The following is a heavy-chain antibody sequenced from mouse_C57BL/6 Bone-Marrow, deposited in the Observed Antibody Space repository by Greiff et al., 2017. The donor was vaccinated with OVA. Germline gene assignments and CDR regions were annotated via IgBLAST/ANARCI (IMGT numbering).Heavy chain of an antibody. CDR3: ARYTTVVATDYAMDY. CDR1: GFNIKNTY. CDR2: IDPANGNT. Sequence: EVQLQQSVAELVRPGASVKLSCTASGFNIKNTYMHWVKQRPEQGLEWIGRIDPANGNTKYAPKFQGKATLTADTSSNTAYLQLSSLTSEDTAIYYCARYTTVVATDYAMDYWGQGTSVTVSS. J-gene: IGHJ4*01. D-gene: IGHD1-1*01. V-gene: IGHV14-3*01.